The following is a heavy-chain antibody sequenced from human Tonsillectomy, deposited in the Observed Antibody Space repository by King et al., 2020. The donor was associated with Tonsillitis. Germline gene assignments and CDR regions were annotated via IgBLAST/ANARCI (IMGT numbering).Heavy chain of an antibody. J-gene: IGHJ5*02. CDR1: GFTFSSYA. CDR3: AKDPDSSGWDPGANWFDP. Sequence: VQLVESGGGLVQPGGSLRLSCAASGFTFSSYAMSWVRPAPGKGLEWVSAIRGSGGSTYSAASVKGRFSISRDNSKNTLYLQMNSLRAEDTAVYYCAKDPDSSGWDPGANWFDPWGQGTLVTVSS. V-gene: IGHV3-23*04. CDR2: IRGSGGST. D-gene: IGHD6-19*01.